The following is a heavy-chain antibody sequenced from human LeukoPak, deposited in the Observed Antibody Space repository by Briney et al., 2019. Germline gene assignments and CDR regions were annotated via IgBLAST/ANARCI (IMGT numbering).Heavy chain of an antibody. V-gene: IGHV3-48*04. J-gene: IGHJ4*02. CDR1: GFTFSSYS. CDR2: ISSSSSTI. Sequence: GGSLRLSCAASGFTFSSYSMNWVRQAPGEGLEWVSYISSSSSTIYYADSVKGRFTISRDNAKNSLYLQMNSLRAEDTAVCYCTRDLSTSLPGGFDYWGQGILVTVSS. CDR3: TRDLSTSLPGGFDY. D-gene: IGHD2-2*01.